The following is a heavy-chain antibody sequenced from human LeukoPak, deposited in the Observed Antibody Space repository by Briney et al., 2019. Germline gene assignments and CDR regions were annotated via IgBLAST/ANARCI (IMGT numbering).Heavy chain of an antibody. CDR2: IYYSGST. CDR1: GGSISNYY. J-gene: IGHJ6*03. D-gene: IGHD6-6*01. V-gene: IGHV4-59*01. Sequence: PSETLSLTCTVSGGSISNYYWSWIRQPPGKGLEWIGYIYYSGSTKYNPSLKSRVTISVDTSKNQFSLRLSSVTAADTAVYYCARDWEVSARPGYMDVWGKGTTVTVSS. CDR3: ARDWEVSARPGYMDV.